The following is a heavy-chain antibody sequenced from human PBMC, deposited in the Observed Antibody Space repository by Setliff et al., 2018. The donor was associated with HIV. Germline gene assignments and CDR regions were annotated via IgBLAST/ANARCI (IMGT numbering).Heavy chain of an antibody. Sequence: WASVKVSCKASGGSLRSLSINWVRQAPGQGLEWMAGTIPKFGTSNYAHKFQGRMTITADESTSTAYMELTGLRSEDTAVYYCANLRGEEAGNFYYFYFGLDVWGQGTTVTVS. CDR2: TIPKFGTS. D-gene: IGHD2-21*02. CDR3: ANLRGEEAGNFYYFYFGLDV. J-gene: IGHJ6*02. CDR1: GGSLRSLS. V-gene: IGHV1-69*13.